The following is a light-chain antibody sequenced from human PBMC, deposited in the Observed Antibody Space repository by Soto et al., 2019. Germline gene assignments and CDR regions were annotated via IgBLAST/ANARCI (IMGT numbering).Light chain of an antibody. CDR2: DAS. CDR3: QQRGNWPPT. CDR1: QSVSSY. J-gene: IGKJ4*01. V-gene: IGKV3-11*01. Sequence: EIVLTQSPATLSLSPGERATLSCRASQSVSSYLAWYQQKPGQAPRLLIYDASNRATGIPARFSGSGSGTDFTLTSSSLEPEDFAVYYCQQRGNWPPTFGGGTKVEIK.